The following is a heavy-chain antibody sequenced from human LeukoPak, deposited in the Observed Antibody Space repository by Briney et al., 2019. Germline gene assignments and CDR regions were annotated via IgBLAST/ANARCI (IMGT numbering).Heavy chain of an antibody. V-gene: IGHV5-51*01. J-gene: IGHJ4*02. Sequence: GESLKISCKGSGYSFTSYWIGWVRQMPGKGLEWMGITYPGDSGTRYSPSFQGQVTISADKSISTAYLQWSSLKASDTAMYYCARLVYSYGPTYFDYWGQGTLVTVSS. CDR3: ARLVYSYGPTYFDY. D-gene: IGHD5-18*01. CDR1: GYSFTSYW. CDR2: TYPGDSGT.